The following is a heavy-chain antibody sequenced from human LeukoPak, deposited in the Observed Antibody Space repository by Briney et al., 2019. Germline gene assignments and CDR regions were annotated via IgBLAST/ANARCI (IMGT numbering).Heavy chain of an antibody. J-gene: IGHJ4*02. Sequence: SETLSLTCNASGASIKSYYWNWFRQPPGKGLEWIAYLSYTGTTSFYPSLKSRVTMSTDTSKNQFSVTLTSVTSADTALYFCARGRTASRIISDFWGRGILVTV. CDR1: GASIKSYY. D-gene: IGHD2-15*01. V-gene: IGHV4-59*13. CDR2: LSYTGTT. CDR3: ARGRTASRIISDF.